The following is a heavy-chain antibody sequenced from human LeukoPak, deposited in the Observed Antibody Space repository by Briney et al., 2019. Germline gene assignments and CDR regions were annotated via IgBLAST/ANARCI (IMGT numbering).Heavy chain of an antibody. CDR3: ARLGGLALDY. J-gene: IGHJ4*02. CDR2: IYYSGST. Sequence: SETLFLTCTVSGGSISSSSYYWGWIRQPPGKGLEWIGSIYYSGSTYYNPSLKSRVTISVDTSKNQFSLKLSSVTAADTAVYYCARLGGLALDYWGQGTLVTVSS. CDR1: GGSISSSSYY. D-gene: IGHD1-26*01. V-gene: IGHV4-39*01.